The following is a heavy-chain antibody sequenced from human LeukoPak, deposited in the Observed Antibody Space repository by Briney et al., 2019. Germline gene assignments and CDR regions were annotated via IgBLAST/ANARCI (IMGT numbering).Heavy chain of an antibody. CDR1: GFTFSGHW. CDR3: TAGTGRSDFDY. CDR2: INQGGSDK. V-gene: IGHV3-7*03. Sequence: GGSLRLSCAASGFTFSGHWMSWVRQAPGKGLEWVANINQGGSDKYYVDSVKGRFTISRDNANNLLYLQMNSLKSEDTAVYYCTAGTGRSDFDYWGQGTLVTVSS. D-gene: IGHD3/OR15-3a*01. J-gene: IGHJ4*02.